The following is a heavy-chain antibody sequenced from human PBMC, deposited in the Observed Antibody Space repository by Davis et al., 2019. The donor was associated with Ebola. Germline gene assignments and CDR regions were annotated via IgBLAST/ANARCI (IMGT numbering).Heavy chain of an antibody. Sequence: GESLKISCAASGFTFSSYAMSWVRQAPGKGLEWVSVIYNGGSTYYADSVKGRFTISRDNSKNTLYLQMNSLRDEDTAVYYCAREFEAAAGPGWFDPWGQGTLVTVSS. CDR3: AREFEAAAGPGWFDP. CDR1: GFTFSSYA. J-gene: IGHJ5*02. V-gene: IGHV3-66*01. CDR2: IYNGGST. D-gene: IGHD6-13*01.